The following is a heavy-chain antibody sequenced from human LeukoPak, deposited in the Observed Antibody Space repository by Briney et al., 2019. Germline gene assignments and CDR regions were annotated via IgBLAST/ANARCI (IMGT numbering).Heavy chain of an antibody. CDR2: INHSGST. V-gene: IGHV4-34*01. D-gene: IGHD4-23*01. J-gene: IGHJ4*02. CDR3: AGGTYYGGPDY. CDR1: GESFSGYY. Sequence: SETLSLTCGVYGESFSGYYWSWIRQPPGKGLEGIGEINHSGSTNYKSSLKSRVTISLDTSKNQFSLKLASVTAADTAVYYCAGGTYYGGPDYWGQGTLVTVSS.